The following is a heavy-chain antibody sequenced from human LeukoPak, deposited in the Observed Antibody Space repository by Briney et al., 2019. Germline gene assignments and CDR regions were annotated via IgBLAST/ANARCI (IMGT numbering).Heavy chain of an antibody. CDR1: GFTFSTYG. D-gene: IGHD3-10*01. J-gene: IGHJ6*03. Sequence: GGSLRLSCAASGFTFSTYGMHWVRQAPGKGLEWVAFIRYDGSNRYYADSVQGRFTISRDNSKSTLYLQMNSLRAEDTAVYYCAKDWYYYGSGKVFYMDVWGKGTTVAVSS. CDR2: IRYDGSNR. V-gene: IGHV3-30*02. CDR3: AKDWYYYGSGKVFYMDV.